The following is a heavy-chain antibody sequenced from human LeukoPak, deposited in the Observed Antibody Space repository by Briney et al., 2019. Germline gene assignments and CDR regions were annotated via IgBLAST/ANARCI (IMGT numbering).Heavy chain of an antibody. CDR1: GGSFSGYY. CDR2: INHRGGT. D-gene: IGHD4-23*01. Sequence: SETLSLTCAVYGGSFSGYYWSWVRQPPGEGLEWIGEINHRGGTNYNPSLKSRVTISVDTSKNQFSLKLSSVTAADTAVYYCARGGGYGGPHCYFDLWGRGTLVTVSS. CDR3: ARGGGYGGPHCYFDL. J-gene: IGHJ2*01. V-gene: IGHV4-34*01.